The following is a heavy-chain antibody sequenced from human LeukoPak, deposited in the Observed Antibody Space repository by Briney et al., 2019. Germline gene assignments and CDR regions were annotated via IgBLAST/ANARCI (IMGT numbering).Heavy chain of an antibody. CDR3: ASRSLTLAAARCFDD. V-gene: IGHV4-34*01. CDR2: IDHRGVS. J-gene: IGHJ4*03. Sequence: SETLSLTCAVSGESFSAYFWSWLRQVPGKGLEWIGEIDHRGVSTYNPSLKSRATMLVDTSNNHFSLSLTSVTAADTATYYCASRSLTLAAARCFDDWGQGTVVTVSS. CDR1: GESFSAYF. D-gene: IGHD2-15*01.